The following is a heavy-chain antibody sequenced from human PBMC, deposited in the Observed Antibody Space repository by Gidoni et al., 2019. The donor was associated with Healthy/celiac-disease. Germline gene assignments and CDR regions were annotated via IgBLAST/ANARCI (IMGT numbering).Heavy chain of an antibody. CDR1: GGTFSSYA. D-gene: IGHD6-13*01. CDR2: IIPIFGTA. J-gene: IGHJ4*02. Sequence: QVQLVQSGAEGKKPGSSVKVSCKAYGGTFSSYAISWVRQAPGQGLEWMGGIIPIFGTANYAQKFQGRVTITADKSTSTAYMELSSLRSEDTAVYYCAGEAAAGTNFDYWGQGTLVTVSS. V-gene: IGHV1-69*06. CDR3: AGEAAAGTNFDY.